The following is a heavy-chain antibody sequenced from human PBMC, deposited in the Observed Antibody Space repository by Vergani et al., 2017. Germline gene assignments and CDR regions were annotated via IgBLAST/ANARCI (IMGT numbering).Heavy chain of an antibody. Sequence: QVQLVQSGAEVKKPGASVKVSCKASGYTFTSYAMHWVRQAPGQRLEWMGWINAGNGNTKYSQKFQGRVTITRDTSASTAYMELSSLRSEDTAVYYCARRDCTNGVGYQFDYWGQGTLVTVSS. CDR3: ARRDCTNGVGYQFDY. D-gene: IGHD2-8*01. J-gene: IGHJ4*02. CDR2: INAGNGNT. V-gene: IGHV1-3*01. CDR1: GYTFTSYA.